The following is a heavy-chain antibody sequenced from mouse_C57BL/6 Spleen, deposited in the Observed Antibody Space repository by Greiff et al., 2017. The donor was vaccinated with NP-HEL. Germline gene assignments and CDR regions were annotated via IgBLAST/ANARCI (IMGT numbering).Heavy chain of an antibody. CDR1: GFNIKDDY. V-gene: IGHV14-4*01. CDR2: IDPENGDT. J-gene: IGHJ3*01. Sequence: EVQLQQSGAELVRPGASVKLSCTASGFNIKDDYMHWVKQRPEQGLEWIGWIDPENGDTEYASKFQGKATITADTSSNTAYLQLSSLTSEDTAVYYCTTGDYGEAWFAYWGQGTLVTVSA. CDR3: TTGDYGEAWFAY. D-gene: IGHD2-4*01.